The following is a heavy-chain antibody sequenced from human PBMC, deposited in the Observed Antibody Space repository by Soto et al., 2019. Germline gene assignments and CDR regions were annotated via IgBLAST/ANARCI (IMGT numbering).Heavy chain of an antibody. CDR2: IYHGGST. Sequence: TSETLSLTCTVTSGSISSDNWWSWVRQPPGKGLEWIGEIYHGGSTNYNPSLMSRVTISLDKSRNQFSLRLSSVTAADTAVFYFAGEGGSIPVRGLFDIWGQGTWVPVSS. J-gene: IGHJ3*02. V-gene: IGHV4-4*02. CDR3: AGEGGSIPVRGLFDI. D-gene: IGHD3-10*01. CDR1: SGSISSDNW.